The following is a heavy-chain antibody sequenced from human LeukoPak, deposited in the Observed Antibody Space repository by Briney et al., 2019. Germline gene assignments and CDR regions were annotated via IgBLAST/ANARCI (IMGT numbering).Heavy chain of an antibody. CDR1: GFTFSSYA. Sequence: GGSLRLSCAASGFTFSSYAMSWVRQAPGKGLEWVSGISWNSGSIGYADSVKGRFTISRDNAKNSLYLQMNSLRAEDTALYYCAKDSGGYYDSSGNWFDPWGQGTLVTVSS. J-gene: IGHJ5*02. CDR3: AKDSGGYYDSSGNWFDP. CDR2: ISWNSGSI. D-gene: IGHD3-22*01. V-gene: IGHV3-9*01.